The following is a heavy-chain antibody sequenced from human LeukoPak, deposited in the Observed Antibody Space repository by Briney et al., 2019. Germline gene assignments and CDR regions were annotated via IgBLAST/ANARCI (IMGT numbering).Heavy chain of an antibody. D-gene: IGHD3-22*01. CDR2: ISNDGGNT. V-gene: IGHV3-74*01. CDR3: AKSAYYDTPTDAFDI. J-gene: IGHJ3*02. CDR1: GFTFSSYW. Sequence: PGGSLRLSCAASGFTFSSYWMHWVRQAPGKGLVWVSRISNDGGNTSYADSVKGRFTISRDNSKNTLYLQMNSLRAEDTAVYYCAKSAYYDTPTDAFDIWGQGTMVTVSS.